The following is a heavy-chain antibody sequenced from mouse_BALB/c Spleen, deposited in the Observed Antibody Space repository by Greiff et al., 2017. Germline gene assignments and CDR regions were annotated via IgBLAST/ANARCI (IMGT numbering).Heavy chain of an antibody. CDR3: TRRGRAYFDD. Sequence: QVQLQQSGAELVKPGASVKLSCKASGYTFTSYYMYWVKQRPGQGLEWIGEINPSNGGTNFNEKFKSKATLTVDKSSSTAYMQLSSLTSEDSAVYYCTRRGRAYFDDGGQGTTLTVSS. CDR1: GYTFTSYY. CDR2: INPSNGGT. J-gene: IGHJ2*01. D-gene: IGHD3-3*01. V-gene: IGHV1S81*02.